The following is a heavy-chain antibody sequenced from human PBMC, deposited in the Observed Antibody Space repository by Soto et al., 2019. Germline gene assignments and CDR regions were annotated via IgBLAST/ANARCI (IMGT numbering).Heavy chain of an antibody. J-gene: IGHJ1*01. V-gene: IGHV4-30-4*01. D-gene: IGHD2-21*02. Sequence: QVQLQESGPGLVKPSQTLSLTCTVSGGSISSGDYYWSWIRQPPGKGLEWIGYIYYSGSTYYNPSLKSRVTISVDPSKNQFSLKLGSVTPADTAVYYCARRVLPAIRESFQPWGQGTLVTVSS. CDR3: ARRVLPAIRESFQP. CDR1: GGSISSGDYY. CDR2: IYYSGST.